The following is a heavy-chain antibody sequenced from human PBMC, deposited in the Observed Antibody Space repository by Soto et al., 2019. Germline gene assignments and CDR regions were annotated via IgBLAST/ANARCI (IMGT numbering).Heavy chain of an antibody. D-gene: IGHD2-2*01. CDR3: AKRPASIITFDY. J-gene: IGHJ4*02. V-gene: IGHV3-23*01. Sequence: PGGSLRLSCAASGFPFSNYAMSWVRQAPGKELEWVAGISGNGGHAYYADSVKGRFTISRDNSKNTLYLQMNSLVAEDTAVYYCAKRPASIITFDYWGQGTPVTVSS. CDR1: GFPFSNYA. CDR2: ISGNGGHA.